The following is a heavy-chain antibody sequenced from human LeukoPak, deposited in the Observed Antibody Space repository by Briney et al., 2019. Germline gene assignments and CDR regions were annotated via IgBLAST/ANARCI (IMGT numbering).Heavy chain of an antibody. CDR2: IYYSGST. Sequence: PSETLSLTCTVSGGSISTGDYYSSWIRQPPGKGLEWIGYIYYSGSTYYNPSLKSRVTISVDTSKNQFSLKLSSVTAADTAVYYCAREYTIFGVQAFDIWGQGTMVTVSS. CDR3: AREYTIFGVQAFDI. V-gene: IGHV4-30-4*08. D-gene: IGHD3-3*01. CDR1: GGSISTGDYY. J-gene: IGHJ3*02.